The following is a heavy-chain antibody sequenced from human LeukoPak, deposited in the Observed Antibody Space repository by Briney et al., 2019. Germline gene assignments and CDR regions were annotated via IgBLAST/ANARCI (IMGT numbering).Heavy chain of an antibody. CDR3: ARLTKFLTGYYPTP. CDR1: GGSISSGSYY. V-gene: IGHV4-61*05. Sequence: SETLSLTCTVSGGSISSGSYYWGWIRQPPGKGLEWIGEVSFSGSTNYNPSLTSRVTISADTSKNQFSLKLSSVTAADTAVYYCARLTKFLTGYYPTPWGQGTLVTVSS. D-gene: IGHD3-9*01. J-gene: IGHJ5*02. CDR2: VSFSGST.